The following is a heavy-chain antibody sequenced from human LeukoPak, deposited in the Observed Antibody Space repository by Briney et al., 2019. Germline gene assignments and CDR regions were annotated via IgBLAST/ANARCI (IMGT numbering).Heavy chain of an antibody. CDR1: GITLSNYG. D-gene: IGHD3-22*01. V-gene: IGHV3-23*01. J-gene: IGHJ4*02. Sequence: GGSLRLSCAVSGITLSNYGMSWVRQAPGKGLECVAGISDSGGRTNYADSVKGRFTISRGNPKNTLYLQMNSLRAEDTAVYFCAKRGVVIRVILVGFHKEAYYFDSWGQGALVTVSS. CDR3: AKRGVVIRVILVGFHKEAYYFDS. CDR2: ISDSGGRT.